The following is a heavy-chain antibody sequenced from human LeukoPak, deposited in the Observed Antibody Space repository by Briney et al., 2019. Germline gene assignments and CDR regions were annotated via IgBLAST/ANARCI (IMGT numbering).Heavy chain of an antibody. Sequence: GGSLRLSCAASGFTFSSYAMSWVRQAPGKGLEWVSAISGSGGSTYYADSVKGRFTISRDNAKNSLFLQMNSLRAEDTAVYYCARAGNYYDSSGYYNDAFDIWGQGTMVTVSS. CDR1: GFTFSSYA. CDR2: ISGSGGST. J-gene: IGHJ3*02. D-gene: IGHD3-22*01. CDR3: ARAGNYYDSSGYYNDAFDI. V-gene: IGHV3-23*01.